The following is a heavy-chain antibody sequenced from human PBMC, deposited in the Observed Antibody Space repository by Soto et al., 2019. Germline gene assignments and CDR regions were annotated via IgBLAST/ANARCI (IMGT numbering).Heavy chain of an antibody. CDR2: INPNSGGT. V-gene: IGHV1-2*04. Sequence: ASVKVSCKASGYTFTGYYMHWVRQAPGQGLEWMGWINPNSGGTNYAQKFQGWVTMTRDTSISTAYMELSRLRSDDTAVYYCARKGYCSGGSCYDYWGQGTLVTVS. J-gene: IGHJ4*02. D-gene: IGHD2-15*01. CDR3: ARKGYCSGGSCYDY. CDR1: GYTFTGYY.